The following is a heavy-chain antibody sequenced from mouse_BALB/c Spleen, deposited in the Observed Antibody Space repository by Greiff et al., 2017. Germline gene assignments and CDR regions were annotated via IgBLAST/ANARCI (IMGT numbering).Heavy chain of an antibody. Sequence: QVQLQQSGPGLVQPSQSLSITCTVSGFSLTSYGVHWVRQSPGKGLEWLGVIWSGGSTDDNAAFISRLSISKDNSKSQVFFKMNSLQANDTAIYYCAREGYFDYWGQGTTLTVSS. J-gene: IGHJ2*01. V-gene: IGHV2-2*02. CDR1: GFSLTSYG. CDR3: AREGYFDY. CDR2: IWSGGST.